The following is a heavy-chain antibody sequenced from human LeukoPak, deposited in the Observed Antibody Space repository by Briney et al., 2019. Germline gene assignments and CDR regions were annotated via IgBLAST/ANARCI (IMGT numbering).Heavy chain of an antibody. V-gene: IGHV3-11*04. CDR3: ARDSRGIAARPGAFDI. Sequence: GGSLRLSCAASGFTFSDYYMSWIRQAPGKGLEWVSYISSSGSTIYYADSVKGRFTISRDNAKNSLYLQMNSLRAEDTAVYYCARDSRGIAARPGAFDIWGQGTMVTVSS. J-gene: IGHJ3*02. D-gene: IGHD6-6*01. CDR1: GFTFSDYY. CDR2: ISSSGSTI.